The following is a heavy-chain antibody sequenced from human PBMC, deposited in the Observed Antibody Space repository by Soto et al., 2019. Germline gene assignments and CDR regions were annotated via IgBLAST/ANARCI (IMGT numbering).Heavy chain of an antibody. V-gene: IGHV3-21*01. J-gene: IGHJ4*02. CDR3: ARESEDLTSNFDY. CDR2: ISSTTNYI. Sequence: GGSLRLSCAASGFTFDDYTMHWVRQAPGKGLEWVSSISSTTNYIYYADSMKGRFTVSRDNAKNSVYLDMNSLSAEDTAVYYCARESEDLTSNFDYWGQGTLVTVSS. CDR1: GFTFDDYT.